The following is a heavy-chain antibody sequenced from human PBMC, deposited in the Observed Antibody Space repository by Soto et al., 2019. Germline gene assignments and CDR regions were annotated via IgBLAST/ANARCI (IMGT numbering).Heavy chain of an antibody. J-gene: IGHJ4*02. V-gene: IGHV3-23*01. CDR3: AKDPPRRTSGYFFEY. CDR1: GFTFSTYA. D-gene: IGHD1-1*01. CDR2: VSASGLNT. Sequence: EVQLLESGGKLVQPGGSLTLSCAASGFTFSTYAMAWVRQAPGKGLEWVSGVSASGLNTDYADPVKGRFYISRDNPKNTVSLHMNSLRAEDTALYYCAKDPPRRTSGYFFEYWRQGTPVTVSS.